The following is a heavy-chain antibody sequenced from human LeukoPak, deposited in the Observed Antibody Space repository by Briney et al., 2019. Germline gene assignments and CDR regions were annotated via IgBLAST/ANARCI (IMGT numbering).Heavy chain of an antibody. D-gene: IGHD3-22*01. J-gene: IGHJ4*02. CDR3: ARQDSSGYYPTN. V-gene: IGHV4-59*08. Sequence: PSETLSLTCTVSGGSIRSYYWSWIRQPPGKGLEWIGYIHYRGSTDYNPSLKSRVTISVDTSKNQFSLKLSSVTAADTAVYYCARQDSSGYYPTNWGQGTLVTVSS. CDR1: GGSIRSYY. CDR2: IHYRGST.